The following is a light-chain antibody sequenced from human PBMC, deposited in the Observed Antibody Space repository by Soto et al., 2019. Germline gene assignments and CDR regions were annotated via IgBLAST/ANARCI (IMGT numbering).Light chain of an antibody. CDR2: DAS. V-gene: IGKV3-11*01. J-gene: IGKJ5*01. Sequence: DIVLTQSPATLSSSPGERATLSCRASQSLSTYLAWYQQKPGQVPRLLIYDASHRATGIPARFSGSGSGTDFTLAISSLEPEDFAIYYCQHRSNWPPTFGQGTRLEIK. CDR1: QSLSTY. CDR3: QHRSNWPPT.